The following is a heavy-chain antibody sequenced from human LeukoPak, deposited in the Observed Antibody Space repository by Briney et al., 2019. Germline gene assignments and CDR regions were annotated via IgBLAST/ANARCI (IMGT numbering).Heavy chain of an antibody. CDR1: GFSFTDYP. CDR3: ATDQRYAFDY. V-gene: IGHV3-48*02. D-gene: IGHD3-9*01. CDR2: IRTTAEGAKYA. Sequence: GGSLRLSCATSGFSFTDYPMSWVRQAPGKGLEWISNIRTTAEGAKYAYYADSVKGRVTISRDDGKNTLYLHMNSLRDDDTAVYYCATDQRYAFDYWGQGILVTVSS. J-gene: IGHJ4*02.